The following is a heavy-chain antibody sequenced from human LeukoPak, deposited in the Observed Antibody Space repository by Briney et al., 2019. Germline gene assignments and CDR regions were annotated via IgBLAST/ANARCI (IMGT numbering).Heavy chain of an antibody. V-gene: IGHV3-30-3*01. CDR3: VRVPARASSAFYYFDY. CDR2: ISYDGINI. CDR1: GFNFNTYA. J-gene: IGHJ4*02. D-gene: IGHD6-19*01. Sequence: GGSLRLSCTASGFNFNTYAMHWVRQTPGMGLEWVAVISYDGINIYYLDSVKGRFTISRDNSNNTLYLQITSPRPEDTAVYYCVRVPARASSAFYYFDYWGQGTLVTVSS.